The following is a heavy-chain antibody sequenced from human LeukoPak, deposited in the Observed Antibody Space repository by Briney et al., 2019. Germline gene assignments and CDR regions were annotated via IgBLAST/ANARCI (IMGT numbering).Heavy chain of an antibody. D-gene: IGHD2-15*01. CDR1: GFTFDDYA. CDR3: AKDISQRCSGGSCYSDVVFQH. CDR2: ISWDGGST. J-gene: IGHJ1*01. V-gene: IGHV3-43D*04. Sequence: PGGSLRLSCAASGFTFDDYAMHWVRQAPGKGLEWVSLISWDGGSTYYADSVKGRFTISRDNSKNSLYLQVNSLRAEDTALYYCAKDISQRCSGGSCYSDVVFQHWGQGTLVTVSS.